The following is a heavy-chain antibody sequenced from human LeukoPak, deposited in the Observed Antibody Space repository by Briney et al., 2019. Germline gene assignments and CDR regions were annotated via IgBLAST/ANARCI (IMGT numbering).Heavy chain of an antibody. J-gene: IGHJ5*02. V-gene: IGHV1-2*02. CDR2: INPNSGGT. CDR1: GYTFTGYY. D-gene: IGHD3-10*01. Sequence: ASVKVSCKASGYTFTGYYVHWVRQAPGQGLEWMGWINPNSGGTNYAQKFQGRVTMTRDTSISTAYMELSRLRSDDTAVYYCARGLELFHWDNWFDPWGQGTLVTVSS. CDR3: ARGLELFHWDNWFDP.